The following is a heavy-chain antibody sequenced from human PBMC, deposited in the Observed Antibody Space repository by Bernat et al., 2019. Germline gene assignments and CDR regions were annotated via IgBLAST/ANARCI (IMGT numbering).Heavy chain of an antibody. J-gene: IGHJ6*03. CDR1: GFTFSDYY. CDR3: ARSTYTSAPYMDV. CDR2: ISSSSSYT. Sequence: QVQLVESGGGLVKPGGSLRLSCSASGFTFSDYYISWIRQAPGKVLDWVSYISSSSSYTNYADSGKCRFTKSRDKDKNSLYVKMKSLRAEDTAVYYCARSTYTSAPYMDVWGKGTTVTVAS. D-gene: IGHD4-11*01. V-gene: IGHV3-11*05.